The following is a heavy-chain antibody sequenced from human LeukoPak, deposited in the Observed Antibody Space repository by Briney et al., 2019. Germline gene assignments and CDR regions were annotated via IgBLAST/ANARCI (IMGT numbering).Heavy chain of an antibody. V-gene: IGHV3-11*04. J-gene: IGHJ4*02. CDR1: GLTLSDYY. D-gene: IGHD5-24*01. CDR2: INSRGKAI. CDR3: ARDRWLQSQRYFDY. Sequence: PGGSLRHSCAASGLTLSDYYMNWIRQAPGKGLEGVSYINSRGKAIYYADSVKGRFTISRDNAKKSLYLQMHSQRAEDTAVYYCARDRWLQSQRYFDYWGQGILVTVSS.